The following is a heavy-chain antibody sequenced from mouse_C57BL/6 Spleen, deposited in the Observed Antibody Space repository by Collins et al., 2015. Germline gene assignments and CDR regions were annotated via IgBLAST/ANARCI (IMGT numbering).Heavy chain of an antibody. CDR3: ARGGSTMDY. CDR2: IRYDGSN. D-gene: IGHD2-1*01. V-gene: IGHV3-6*01. J-gene: IGHJ2*01. Sequence: DVQLQESGPGLVKPSQSLSLTCSVTGYSITSGYYWNWIRQFPGNKLEWMGYIRYDGSNNYNPSLKNRISITRDTSKNQFFLKLNSVNIEDTAIYYCARGGSTMDYWGQGTTLTVSS. CDR1: GYSITSGYY.